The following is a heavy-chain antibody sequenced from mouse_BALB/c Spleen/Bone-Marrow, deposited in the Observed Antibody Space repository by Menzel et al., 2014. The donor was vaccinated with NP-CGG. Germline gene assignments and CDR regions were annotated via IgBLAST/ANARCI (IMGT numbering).Heavy chain of an antibody. Sequence: EVKLVESGGGLVQPGGSRKLSCAASGFTFSSFGMHWVRQAPEKGLEWVAYINSGSSTIYYANTLKGRFTTSKDNPKNTLFLQMTSLRSEDTAMHYFAMLYGNSGIDYWGQGTSLTVSS. D-gene: IGHD2-10*02. V-gene: IGHV5-17*02. J-gene: IGHJ2*02. CDR1: GFTFSSFG. CDR2: INSGSSTI. CDR3: AMLYGNSGIDY.